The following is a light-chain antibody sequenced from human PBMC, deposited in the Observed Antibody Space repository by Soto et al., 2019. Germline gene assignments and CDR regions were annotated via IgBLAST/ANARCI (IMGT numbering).Light chain of an antibody. Sequence: QSALTQPPSVSGSPGQSVTISCTGTSSNVGGYDYVSWYQQHPGTAPKILIYDVNERPSGVPDRFSGSKSGNTASLTISGLQAEDEADYYCSSYAGSQGVTFGGGTQLTVL. CDR3: SSYAGSQGVT. CDR1: SSNVGGYDY. CDR2: DVN. J-gene: IGLJ2*01. V-gene: IGLV2-11*01.